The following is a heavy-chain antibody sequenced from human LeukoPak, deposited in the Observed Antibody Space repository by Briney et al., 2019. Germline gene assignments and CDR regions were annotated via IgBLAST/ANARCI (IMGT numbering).Heavy chain of an antibody. CDR1: GFTLSDYW. Sequence: GGSLRLSCAASGFTLSDYWMHWVRQVPGKGLMWISRFTNDGSGAGYADSVMGRFIISRDDTKNTLYLQMNSLRAGDTAVYYCASSGYGHFYYDYWGQGAVVTVSS. D-gene: IGHD3-10*01. V-gene: IGHV3-74*01. CDR3: ASSGYGHFYYDY. CDR2: FTNDGSGA. J-gene: IGHJ4*02.